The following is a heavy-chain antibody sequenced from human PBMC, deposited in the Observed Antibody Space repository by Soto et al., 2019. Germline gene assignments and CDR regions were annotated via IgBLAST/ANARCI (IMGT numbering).Heavy chain of an antibody. CDR2: IYPGDSDT. CDR3: ARLIGPDIVATIADFDY. CDR1: GYSITSYW. Sequence: PGESLKISCKGSGYSITSYWIGWVRQMPGKGLEWMGIIYPGDSDTRYSPSFQGQVTISADKSISTACLQWSSLKASDTAMYYCARLIGPDIVATIADFDYWGQGTLVTVSS. J-gene: IGHJ4*02. V-gene: IGHV5-51*01. D-gene: IGHD5-12*01.